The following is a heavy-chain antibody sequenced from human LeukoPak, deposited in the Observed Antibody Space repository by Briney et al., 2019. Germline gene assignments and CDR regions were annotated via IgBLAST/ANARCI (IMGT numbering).Heavy chain of an antibody. J-gene: IGHJ4*02. V-gene: IGHV4-61*02. D-gene: IGHD4-17*01. CDR1: GGSISSGDYY. CDR3: ATTFSGDRDY. Sequence: SETLSLTCTVSGGSISSGDYYYYWIRQPAGKGLEWIGRMYTSGSTDYNPSLKSRVTISADTSKNQFSLTLSSVTAADTAVYYCATTFSGDRDYWDQATLVTVSS. CDR2: MYTSGST.